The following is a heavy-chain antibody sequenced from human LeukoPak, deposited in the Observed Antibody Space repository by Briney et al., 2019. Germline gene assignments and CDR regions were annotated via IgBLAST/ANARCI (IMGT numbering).Heavy chain of an antibody. CDR1: GYTFTSYG. V-gene: IGHV1-18*01. CDR2: ISAYNGNT. J-gene: IGHJ4*02. D-gene: IGHD6-19*01. CDR3: ARDGRSSGWLANFDC. Sequence: ASVKVSCKASGYTFTSYGISWARQAPGQGLEWMGWISAYNGNTNYAQKLQGRVTMTTDTSTSTAYMELRSLRSDDTAVYYCARDGRSSGWLANFDCWGQGTLVTVSS.